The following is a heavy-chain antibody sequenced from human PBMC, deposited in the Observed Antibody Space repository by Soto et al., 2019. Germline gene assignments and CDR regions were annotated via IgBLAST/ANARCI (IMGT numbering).Heavy chain of an antibody. J-gene: IGHJ4*02. CDR1: GFTFSTYW. V-gene: IGHV3-7*01. CDR3: AREIPKGANYFDY. CDR2: IKEDGSEK. Sequence: GGSLRLSCAASGFTFSTYWMSWLRQAPGKGLEWVANIKEDGSEKHYVDSVKGRFTVSRDNAENSLFLQMNSLRAEDTAVYYCAREIPKGANYFDYWGQGTLVTVSS. D-gene: IGHD1-26*01.